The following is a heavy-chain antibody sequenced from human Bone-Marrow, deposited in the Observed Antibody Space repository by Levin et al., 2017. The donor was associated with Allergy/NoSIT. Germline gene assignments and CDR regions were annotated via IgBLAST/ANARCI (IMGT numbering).Heavy chain of an antibody. D-gene: IGHD5-18*01. Sequence: GGSLRLSCAASGFTFSSYGMHWVRQAPGKGLEWVAVISYDGSNKYYADSVKGRFTISRDNSKNTLYLQMNSLRAEDTAVYYCAKDVDTAMDYYYGMDVWGQGTTVTVSS. V-gene: IGHV3-30*18. J-gene: IGHJ6*02. CDR1: GFTFSSYG. CDR3: AKDVDTAMDYYYGMDV. CDR2: ISYDGSNK.